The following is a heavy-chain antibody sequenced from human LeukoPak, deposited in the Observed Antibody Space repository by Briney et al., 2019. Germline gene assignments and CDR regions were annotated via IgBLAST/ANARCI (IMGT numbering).Heavy chain of an antibody. Sequence: GGSLRLSCAASGFTFSSYSMNWVRQAPGKGLEWVSSISSSSSYIYYADSVKGRFTISRDNAKNSLYLQMNSLRAEDTAVYYCVRGLPGVSSWYFDVWGRGTQVIVSS. CDR2: ISSSSSYI. V-gene: IGHV3-21*01. D-gene: IGHD3-10*01. CDR1: GFTFSSYS. J-gene: IGHJ2*01. CDR3: VRGLPGVSSWYFDV.